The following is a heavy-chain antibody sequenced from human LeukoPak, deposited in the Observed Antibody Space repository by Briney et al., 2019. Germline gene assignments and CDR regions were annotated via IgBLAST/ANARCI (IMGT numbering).Heavy chain of an antibody. J-gene: IGHJ4*02. Sequence: MSSETLSLTCAVYGGSFSGYYWSWIRQPPGKGLEWIGEINHSGSTNYNPSLKSRVTISVDTSKNQFSLKLSSVTAADTAVYYCARGRVVPAARFDYWGQGTLVTVSS. V-gene: IGHV4-34*01. CDR1: GGSFSGYY. CDR2: INHSGST. CDR3: ARGRVVPAARFDY. D-gene: IGHD2-2*01.